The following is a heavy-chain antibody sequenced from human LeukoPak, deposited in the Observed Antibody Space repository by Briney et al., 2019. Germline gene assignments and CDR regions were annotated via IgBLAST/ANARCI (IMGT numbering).Heavy chain of an antibody. CDR3: ARLYGSGAFDY. CDR1: GGSISSYY. J-gene: IGHJ4*03. D-gene: IGHD3-10*01. CDR2: IYYSGST. Sequence: SETLSLTCTVSGGSISSYYWSWIRQPPGKGLEWIGYIYYSGSTNYNPSLKSRVTISVDTSKNQFSLKLSSVTAADTAVYYCARLYGSGAFDYWGPGTTVTVSS. V-gene: IGHV4-59*08.